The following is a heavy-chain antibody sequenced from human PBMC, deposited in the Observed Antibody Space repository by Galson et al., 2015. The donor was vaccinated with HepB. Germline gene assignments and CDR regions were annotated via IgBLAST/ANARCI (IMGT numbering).Heavy chain of an antibody. V-gene: IGHV3-30-3*01. CDR3: ARPLESDCSGGSCYSGLEREDWFDP. D-gene: IGHD2-15*01. CDR1: GFTFSSYA. CDR2: ISYGGSNK. J-gene: IGHJ5*02. Sequence: SLRLSCAASGFTFSSYAMHWVRQAPGKGLEWVAVISYGGSNKYYADSVKGRFTISRDNSKNTLYLQMNSLRAEDTAVNYCARPLESDCSGGSCYSGLEREDWFDPWGQGTLVTVSS.